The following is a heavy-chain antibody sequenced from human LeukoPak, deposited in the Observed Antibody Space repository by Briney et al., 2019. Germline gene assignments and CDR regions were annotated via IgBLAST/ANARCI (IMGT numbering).Heavy chain of an antibody. V-gene: IGHV3-21*01. J-gene: IGHJ4*02. CDR2: ISSSGSDI. D-gene: IGHD3-16*01. CDR1: VFFFTTDS. Sequence: GGSLRLSCAASVFFFTTDSMNWGRQAPGKGLGWVSSISSSGSDIYHADSLKGRFTISRDNAKNSLYLQMNSLRAEDTDVYFCARGYSDYIWGSYSFDSWGQGALVTVSS. CDR3: ARGYSDYIWGSYSFDS.